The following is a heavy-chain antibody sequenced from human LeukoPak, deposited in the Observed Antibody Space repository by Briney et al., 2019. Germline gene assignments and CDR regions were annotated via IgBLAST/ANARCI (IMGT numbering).Heavy chain of an antibody. CDR2: ISYDGSKK. CDR3: SRDMSPAMDV. D-gene: IGHD3-10*02. Sequence: GGSLRLSCAASGFTFSAYAMHWVRQAPGKGLEWVAVISYDGSKKYYADSVKGRFTISRDISKNTLYLQMNSLRAEDTAMYYCSRDMSPAMDVWGKGTTVTVSS. V-gene: IGHV3-30*04. CDR1: GFTFSAYA. J-gene: IGHJ6*04.